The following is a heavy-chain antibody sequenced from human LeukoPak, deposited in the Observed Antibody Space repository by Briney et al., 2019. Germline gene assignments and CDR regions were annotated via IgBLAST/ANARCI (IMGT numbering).Heavy chain of an antibody. V-gene: IGHV3-53*01. CDR1: GFIVSSSY. D-gene: IGHD6-19*01. J-gene: IGHJ1*01. Sequence: GGSLRLSCAGSGFIVSSSYTSWVRQAPGKGLEWVSVIYSSGSTDYADSVRGRFTIARDTSKNMVYLQMNSLTAEDTAIYYCARRTGAAPGEFFLHWGQGTLVTVSS. CDR3: ARRTGAAPGEFFLH. CDR2: IYSSGST.